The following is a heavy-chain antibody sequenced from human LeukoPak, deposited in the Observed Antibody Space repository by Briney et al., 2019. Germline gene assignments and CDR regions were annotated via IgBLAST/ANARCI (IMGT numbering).Heavy chain of an antibody. CDR1: GFTFSNYG. CDR3: AKLSRLSMVVLTADAIFS. J-gene: IGHJ5*02. V-gene: IGHV3-23*01. Sequence: GGTLRLSCAASGFTFSNYGMSWVRQAPGKGLEWVSGISGSGGSTHYADSVKGRFTISRDNSKKRLYLQINSLRAEDTAIYYCAKLSRLSMVVLTADAIFSWGQGSLVTVSS. CDR2: ISGSGGST. D-gene: IGHD3-22*01.